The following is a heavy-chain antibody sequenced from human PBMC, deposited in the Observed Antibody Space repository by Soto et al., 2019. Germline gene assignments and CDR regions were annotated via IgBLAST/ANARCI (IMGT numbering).Heavy chain of an antibody. CDR3: AKLGGIVVVVAATANWFDP. J-gene: IGHJ5*02. V-gene: IGHV3-23*01. CDR1: GFTFSSYA. CDR2: ISGSGGST. Sequence: GGSLRLSCAASGFTFSSYAMSWVRQAPGKGLEWASAISGSGGSTYYADSVKGRFTISRDNSKNTLYLQMNSLRAEDTAVYYCAKLGGIVVVVAATANWFDPWGQGTLVTVSS. D-gene: IGHD2-15*01.